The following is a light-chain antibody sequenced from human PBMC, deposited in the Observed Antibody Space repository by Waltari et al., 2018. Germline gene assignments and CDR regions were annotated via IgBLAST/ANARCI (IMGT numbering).Light chain of an antibody. Sequence: QSALSQPPSASGSPGQSVTMSCTGTSRDVGGHDYVSWYQQHPGKAPKLIIFEVSQRPSGVPARFSGPKSGNTASLTVSGLQPDDEADYYCSSYAGGPVIFGGGTNLAVL. CDR1: SRDVGGHDY. V-gene: IGLV2-8*01. CDR3: SSYAGGPVI. J-gene: IGLJ2*01. CDR2: EVS.